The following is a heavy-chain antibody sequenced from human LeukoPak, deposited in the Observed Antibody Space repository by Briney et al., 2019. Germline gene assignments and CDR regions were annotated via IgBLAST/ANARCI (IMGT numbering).Heavy chain of an antibody. CDR3: TRRAVAGSNDY. D-gene: IGHD6-19*01. CDR2: IKEDGGEE. Sequence: GGSLRLSCAASGFTFSTYWMTWVRQAPGKGLEWVANIKEDGGEEYDVDSVKGRFTISRDNAKNSLYLQMNSLRAEDTAMYYCTRRAVAGSNDYWGQGTLVTVSS. V-gene: IGHV3-7*01. J-gene: IGHJ4*02. CDR1: GFTFSTYW.